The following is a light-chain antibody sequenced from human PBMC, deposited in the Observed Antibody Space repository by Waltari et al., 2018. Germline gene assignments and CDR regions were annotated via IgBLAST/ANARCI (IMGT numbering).Light chain of an antibody. CDR3: QQYYTTPIT. J-gene: IGKJ4*01. CDR2: WAT. V-gene: IGKV4-1*01. CDR1: QSVLLSSNNRNY. Sequence: DIVMTQSPDSLAVSLGERATINCKSSQSVLLSSNNRNYLTWYQQKPGQPPKLLIYWATTRESGVPGRFSGSGSGTDFTLTISSLQAEDVAVYYCQQYYTTPITFGGGSKVTSK.